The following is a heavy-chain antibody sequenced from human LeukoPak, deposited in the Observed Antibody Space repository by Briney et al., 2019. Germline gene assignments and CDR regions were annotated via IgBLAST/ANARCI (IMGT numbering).Heavy chain of an antibody. V-gene: IGHV5-51*01. J-gene: IGHJ6*03. CDR2: IHPGDSDV. D-gene: IGHD1-1*01. CDR1: GYSFTRYW. CDR3: ARQGDGQLRYWHMDV. Sequence: GESLKISCQGFGYSFTRYWIAWVRQKPGKGLEWMGIIHPGDSDVRYSPSFQGPVTISADKSSTTAYLQWSSLRASDTAMYYCARQGDGQLRYWHMDVWGKGTTVTVSS.